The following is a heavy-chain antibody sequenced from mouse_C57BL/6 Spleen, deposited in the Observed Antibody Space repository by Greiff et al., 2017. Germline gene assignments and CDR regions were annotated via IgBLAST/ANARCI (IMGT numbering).Heavy chain of an antibody. V-gene: IGHV1-84*01. CDR1: GYTFTDYY. CDR2: IYPGSGNT. J-gene: IGHJ4*01. Sequence: LMESGPELVKPGASVKISCKASGYTFTDYYINWVKQRPGQGLEWIGWIYPGSGNTKYNEKFKGKATLTVDTSSSTAYMQLSSLTSEDSAVYFCARSHYYGSRGAMDYWGQGTSVTVSS. D-gene: IGHD1-1*01. CDR3: ARSHYYGSRGAMDY.